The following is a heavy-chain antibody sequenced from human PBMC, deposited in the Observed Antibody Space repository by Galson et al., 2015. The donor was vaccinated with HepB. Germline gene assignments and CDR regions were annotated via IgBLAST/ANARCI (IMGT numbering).Heavy chain of an antibody. CDR1: GFTFSSYS. Sequence: SLRLSCAASGFTFSSYSMNWVRQAPGKGLEWVSYISSSSSTIYYADSVKCRFTISRDNAKNSLYLQMNSLRDEDTAVYYCARDSPHTATPFDYWGQGTLVTVSS. V-gene: IGHV3-48*02. CDR3: ARDSPHTATPFDY. CDR2: ISSSSSTI. J-gene: IGHJ4*02. D-gene: IGHD5-18*01.